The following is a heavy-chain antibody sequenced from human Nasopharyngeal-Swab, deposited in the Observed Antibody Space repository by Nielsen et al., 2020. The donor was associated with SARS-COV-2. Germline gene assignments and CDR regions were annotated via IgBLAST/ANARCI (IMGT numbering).Heavy chain of an antibody. Sequence: WIRQPPGKGLEWVANIKQDGSEKYYVDSVKGRFTISRDNAKNSLFLQMNSLRAEDTAVYYCARDSYDFWSGYYLEESWFDPWGQGTLVTVSS. CDR2: IKQDGSEK. D-gene: IGHD3-3*01. J-gene: IGHJ5*02. V-gene: IGHV3-7*01. CDR3: ARDSYDFWSGYYLEESWFDP.